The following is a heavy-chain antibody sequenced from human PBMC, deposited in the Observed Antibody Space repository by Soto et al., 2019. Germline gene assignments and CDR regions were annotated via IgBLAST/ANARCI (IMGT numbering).Heavy chain of an antibody. Sequence: QVQLRESRPGLVKPSQTLSLTCTGSGGAIDNGGFYWSRIRQQPGKGLEWIGHICCSGSSHYKPSLRSRVTIAMATSKNDLSLKWGAVTAADTPVYYCARGGTEDNYFDPWGPGTLVPVAS. J-gene: IGHJ5*02. V-gene: IGHV4-31*03. CDR2: ICCSGSS. CDR3: ARGGTEDNYFDP. CDR1: GGAIDNGGFY.